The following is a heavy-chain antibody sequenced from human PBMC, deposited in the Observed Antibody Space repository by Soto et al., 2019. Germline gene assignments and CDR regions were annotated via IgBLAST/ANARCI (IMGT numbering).Heavy chain of an antibody. V-gene: IGHV4-39*01. CDR2: IYYSGST. Sequence: SETLSLTCTVSGGSISSSSYYWGWIRQPPGKGLEWIGSIYYSGSTYNNPSLKSRVTISVDTSKNQFSLKLSSVAAADTAVYYCASRQLGRIYYWGQGTPVTVSS. CDR3: ASRQLGRIYY. D-gene: IGHD7-27*01. J-gene: IGHJ4*02. CDR1: GGSISSSSYY.